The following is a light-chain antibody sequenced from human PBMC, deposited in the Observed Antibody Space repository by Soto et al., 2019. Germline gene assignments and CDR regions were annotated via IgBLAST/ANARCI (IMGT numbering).Light chain of an antibody. CDR1: SSDVGSYNL. CDR3: CSYAGSNTPYV. J-gene: IGLJ1*01. V-gene: IGLV2-23*02. CDR2: EVT. Sequence: QSALTQPASVSGSPGQSITISCTGASSDVGSYNLVSWYLQHPGKAPKLMIYEVTKRPSGVSNRFSGSKSGDTASLTISGLQAEDEADYYCCSYAGSNTPYVFGTGTK.